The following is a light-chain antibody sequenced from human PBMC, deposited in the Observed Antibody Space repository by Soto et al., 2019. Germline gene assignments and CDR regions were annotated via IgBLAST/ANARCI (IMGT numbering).Light chain of an antibody. CDR1: SGHSTYA. CDR3: QTWGTGIQV. Sequence: QPVPTQSPSASASLGASVKLTCTLSSGHSTYAIAWHQQQPEKGPRYLMKLNSDGSHKKGDGIPDRFSGSNSGAERYLTISSLQSEDEADYYCQTWGTGIQVFGGGTKLTVL. J-gene: IGLJ2*01. V-gene: IGLV4-69*01. CDR2: LNSDGSH.